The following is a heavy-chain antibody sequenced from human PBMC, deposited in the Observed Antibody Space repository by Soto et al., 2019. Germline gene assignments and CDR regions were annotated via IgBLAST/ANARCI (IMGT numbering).Heavy chain of an antibody. Sequence: GGSLRLSCAASGFTVSSNYMSWVRQAPGKGLEWVSVIYSGGSTYYADSVKGRFTISRDNSKNTLYLQMNSLRAEDTAVYYCARSPAFSSPEGYFDYWGQGTLVTVSS. V-gene: IGHV3-53*01. CDR3: ARSPAFSSPEGYFDY. D-gene: IGHD2-2*01. CDR2: IYSGGST. CDR1: GFTVSSNY. J-gene: IGHJ4*02.